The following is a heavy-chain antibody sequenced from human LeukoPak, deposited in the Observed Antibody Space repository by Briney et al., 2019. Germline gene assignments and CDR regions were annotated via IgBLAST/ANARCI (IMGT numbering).Heavy chain of an antibody. J-gene: IGHJ4*02. CDR2: IYYNGNT. V-gene: IGHV4-39*07. D-gene: IGHD6-6*01. CDR1: GDSIRSSRYY. CDR3: VRDPSSISSTDY. Sequence: SETLSLTCTVSGDSIRSSRYYWGWIRQPPGKGLEWIASIYYNGNTYYNPSLKSRVTISLDTSKNRLSLKLSSVTAADTAVYYCVRDPSSISSTDYWGQGTLVTVSS.